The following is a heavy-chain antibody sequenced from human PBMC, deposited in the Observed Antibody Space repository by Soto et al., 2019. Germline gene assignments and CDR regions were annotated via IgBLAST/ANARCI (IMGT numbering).Heavy chain of an antibody. CDR1: GFTFSHHA. J-gene: IGHJ4*02. CDR2: ISYDGSDK. Sequence: QPGGSLRLSCAASGFTFSHHAMDWVRQAPGKGLEWVAVISYDGSDKYYADSVKGRFTISRDNSKNTLYLQMNSLRADDTAVYYCARAPGVQYYFDYWGQGTLVTVSS. V-gene: IGHV3-30-3*01. CDR3: ARAPGVQYYFDY. D-gene: IGHD2-8*01.